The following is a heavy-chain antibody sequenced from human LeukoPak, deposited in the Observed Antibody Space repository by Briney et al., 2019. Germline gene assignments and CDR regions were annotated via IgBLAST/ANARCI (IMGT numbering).Heavy chain of an antibody. CDR1: GGSISSSAYY. D-gene: IGHD6-13*01. Sequence: SETLSLTCTVSGGSISSSAYYWGWVRQPPGKGLEWIGSIYYTGSTYYNPSLKSRVTISVDTSKNQFSLKLSSVAAADTAVYYCARDGSYSSSWNFAFDIWGQGTMVTVSS. J-gene: IGHJ3*02. V-gene: IGHV4-39*07. CDR2: IYYTGST. CDR3: ARDGSYSSSWNFAFDI.